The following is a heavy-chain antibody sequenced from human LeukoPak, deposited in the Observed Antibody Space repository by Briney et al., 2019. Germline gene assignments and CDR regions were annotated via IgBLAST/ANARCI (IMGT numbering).Heavy chain of an antibody. CDR2: LKEDGSEK. Sequence: GGSLRLSCAASGFTFSTYWMSWVRQAPGKGLEWVANLKEDGSEKYYVDSVKGRFTVSRDNAKNSLFLQMNSLRAEDTAVYYCVRKPVDYWGQGTLVTVSS. V-gene: IGHV3-7*03. CDR3: VRKPVDY. CDR1: GFTFSTYW. J-gene: IGHJ4*02.